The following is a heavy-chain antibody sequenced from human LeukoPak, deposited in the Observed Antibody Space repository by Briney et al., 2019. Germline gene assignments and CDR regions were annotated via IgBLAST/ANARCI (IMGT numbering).Heavy chain of an antibody. CDR1: GYTFTSYG. J-gene: IGHJ4*02. CDR2: ISAYNGNT. CDR3: ARVYKYSSSWYFDY. D-gene: IGHD6-13*01. V-gene: IGHV1-18*01. Sequence: ASVKVSCKASGYTFTSYGISWVRQALGQGLEWMGWISAYNGNTNYAQKLQGRATMTTDTSTSTAYMELRSLRSDDTAVYYCARVYKYSSSWYFDYWGQGTLVTVSS.